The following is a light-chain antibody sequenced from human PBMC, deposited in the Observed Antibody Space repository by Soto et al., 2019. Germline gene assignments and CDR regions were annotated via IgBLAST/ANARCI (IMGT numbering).Light chain of an antibody. V-gene: IGKV3D-20*01. J-gene: IGKJ2*01. CDR2: DAS. Sequence: EIVWTQSPATLSLSPGERATLSCGASQSVSSSYLAWYQQKPGLAPRLLIYDASSRATGIPDRFSGSGYGTDFTLTISRLEPEDFAVYYCQQYGSSPVTFGQGTKLEIK. CDR1: QSVSSSY. CDR3: QQYGSSPVT.